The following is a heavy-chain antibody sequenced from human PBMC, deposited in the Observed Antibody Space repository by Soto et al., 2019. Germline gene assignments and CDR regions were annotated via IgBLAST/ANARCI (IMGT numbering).Heavy chain of an antibody. J-gene: IGHJ6*02. V-gene: IGHV3-33*01. CDR3: ARGSGNYAFYYYGMDV. D-gene: IGHD1-26*01. CDR1: GFTFSNYG. Sequence: QVQLVESGGGVVQPGRSLRLSCAASGFTFSNYGMHWVRQAPGKGLEWVAVIWYDGNNKYYADSVKGRFTISRDNSKNTLYLQMNSLRVEDTAVYYCARGSGNYAFYYYGMDVWGQGTTVTVS. CDR2: IWYDGNNK.